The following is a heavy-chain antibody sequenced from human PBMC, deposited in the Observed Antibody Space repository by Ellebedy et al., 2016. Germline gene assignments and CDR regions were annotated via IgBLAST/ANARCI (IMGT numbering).Heavy chain of an antibody. J-gene: IGHJ4*02. CDR2: IGWDDNK. V-gene: IGHV2-70*12. CDR3: VYLFCGNYFN. CDR1: GFSLSTSGMC. Sequence: SGPTLVKPTQTLTLTCSFSGFSLSTSGMCVSWIRQPPGKALEWLARIGWDDNKYYSTSLKSRLTITKDTSKNQVFLRMTNLDPVDTATYYCVYLFCGNYFNWGQGTLVTVSS. D-gene: IGHD2/OR15-2a*01.